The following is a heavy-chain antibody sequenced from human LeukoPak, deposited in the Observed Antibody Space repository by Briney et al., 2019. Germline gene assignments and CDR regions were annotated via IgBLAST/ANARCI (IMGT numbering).Heavy chain of an antibody. V-gene: IGHV3-53*05. CDR2: IDSESST. J-gene: IGHJ4*02. CDR1: GFPVSSYY. Sequence: GGSLGLYCEASGFPVSSYYLGWVRQAPRKGTELDSVIDSESSTYYADSVKGRFTISRDHSKNTLYLQMNSLRAEDPAVYYCARDTDSSGYYGGSHYWGQGTLVTVSS. D-gene: IGHD3-22*01. CDR3: ARDTDSSGYYGGSHY.